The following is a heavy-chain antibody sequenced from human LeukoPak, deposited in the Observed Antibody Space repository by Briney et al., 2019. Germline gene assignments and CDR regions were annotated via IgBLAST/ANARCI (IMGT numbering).Heavy chain of an antibody. CDR3: ARHARYFYYFDY. Sequence: SETLSLTCAVYGGSFSGYYWSWIRQPPGKGLEWIGEINYSGSTNYNPSLKSRVTISVDTSKNQFSLKLSSVTAADTAVYYCARHARYFYYFDYWGQGTLVTVSS. J-gene: IGHJ4*02. CDR1: GGSFSGYY. V-gene: IGHV4-34*01. CDR2: INYSGST. D-gene: IGHD1-14*01.